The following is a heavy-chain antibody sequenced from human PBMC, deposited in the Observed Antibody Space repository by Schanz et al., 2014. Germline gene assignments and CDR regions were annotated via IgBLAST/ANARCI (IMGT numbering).Heavy chain of an antibody. CDR3: ARGGFFDSTSFDS. V-gene: IGHV1-8*02. Sequence: QVQLVQSGAEVMKPGSSVKVSCKASGYSFTDYAIHWVRQAPGQGLEWMGWMNPNSGNTGYAQNFQGRLTVTRDTSTSTVNMELSSLRSEDTAVYYCARGGFFDSTSFDSWGQGTLVTVSS. D-gene: IGHD2-2*01. CDR1: GYSFTDYA. J-gene: IGHJ4*02. CDR2: MNPNSGNT.